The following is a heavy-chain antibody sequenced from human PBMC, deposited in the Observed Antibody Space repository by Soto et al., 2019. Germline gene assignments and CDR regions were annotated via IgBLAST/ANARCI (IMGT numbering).Heavy chain of an antibody. CDR3: AKDYTPVMIAFGGVIFPDAFDI. V-gene: IGHV3-30-3*01. D-gene: IGHD3-16*02. CDR1: GFTFSSYA. Sequence: GGSLRRSCAASGFTFSSYAMHWVRQAPGKVLELVAVISYDGSNKYYADSVKGRFTISRDNSKNTLYLQMNSLRAEDTAVYYCAKDYTPVMIAFGGVIFPDAFDIWGQGKMVT. J-gene: IGHJ3*02. CDR2: ISYDGSNK.